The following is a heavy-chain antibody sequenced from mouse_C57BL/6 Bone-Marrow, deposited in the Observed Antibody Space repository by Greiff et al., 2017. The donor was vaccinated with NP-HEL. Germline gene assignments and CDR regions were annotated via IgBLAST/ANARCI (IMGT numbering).Heavy chain of an antibody. Sequence: VQLQQPGAELVMPGASVKLSCKASGYTFTSYWMHWVKQRPGQGLEWIGEIDPSDSYTNYNQKFKGKSTLTVDKSSSTAYMQLSSLTSEDSAVYYCARASTVVATGYVDYWGQGTTLTVSS. CDR2: IDPSDSYT. J-gene: IGHJ2*01. CDR3: ARASTVVATGYVDY. D-gene: IGHD1-1*01. CDR1: GYTFTSYW. V-gene: IGHV1-69*01.